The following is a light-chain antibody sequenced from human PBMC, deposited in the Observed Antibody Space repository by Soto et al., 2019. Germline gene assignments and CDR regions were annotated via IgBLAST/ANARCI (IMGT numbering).Light chain of an antibody. J-gene: IGKJ1*01. Sequence: EIVLTQSPGPLSLSPGERATLSCRASQSVSSSYLAWYQQKPGQAPRPLIYGASSRAIGIPDRFSGSGSGTDFTLTISRLEPEDFAVYYCHQYGSSPWTFGQGTKVEI. CDR3: HQYGSSPWT. CDR2: GAS. V-gene: IGKV3-20*01. CDR1: QSVSSSY.